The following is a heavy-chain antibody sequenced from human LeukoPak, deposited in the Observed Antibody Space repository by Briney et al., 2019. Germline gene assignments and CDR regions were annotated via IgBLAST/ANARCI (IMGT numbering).Heavy chain of an antibody. CDR1: GGPISSGDYY. V-gene: IGHV4-30-4*01. CDR3: ARDSRSCGSASCYPNYYYGMDV. CDR2: IYYSGST. D-gene: IGHD2-2*01. J-gene: IGHJ6*02. Sequence: SETLSLTCSVSGGPISSGDYYWSWIRQPPGKGLEWIGCIYYSGSTYYNPSLKSRVTISVDTSRNQFSLKLTFVTAADTAVYYCARDSRSCGSASCYPNYYYGMDVWGQGTTVIVSS.